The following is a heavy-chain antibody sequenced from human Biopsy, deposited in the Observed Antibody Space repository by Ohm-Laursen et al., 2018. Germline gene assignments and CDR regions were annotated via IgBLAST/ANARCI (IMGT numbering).Heavy chain of an antibody. V-gene: IGHV1-69*08. D-gene: IGHD3-22*01. CDR3: ARFPLGAYDDSGSYRAVEHWYFDL. J-gene: IGHJ2*01. CDR2: SIPLLHTA. Sequence: ASVKVSCKPSGGTFTNHSVGWVRQAPGQGLEWVGSSIPLLHTANYAVKFQGRVTPTADKSTTTVYMELSSLRSEDTAIYYCARFPLGAYDDSGSYRAVEHWYFDLWGRDTLVTVSS. CDR1: GGTFTNHS.